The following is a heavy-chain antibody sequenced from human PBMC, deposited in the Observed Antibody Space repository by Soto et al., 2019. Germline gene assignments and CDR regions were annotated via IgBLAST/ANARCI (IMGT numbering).Heavy chain of an antibody. CDR3: GSGTRGRYFDY. Sequence: SETLSLTCTVSGGSISSNNWWMWVRQSPEKGLEWIGEIYHSGTTNYNPSFNSRVTMSVDKSNNQFSLMLTSVTAEDTAIYYYGSGTRGRYFDYWGQGTLVTVSS. V-gene: IGHV4-4*02. D-gene: IGHD3-10*01. CDR1: GGSISSNNW. CDR2: IYHSGTT. J-gene: IGHJ4*02.